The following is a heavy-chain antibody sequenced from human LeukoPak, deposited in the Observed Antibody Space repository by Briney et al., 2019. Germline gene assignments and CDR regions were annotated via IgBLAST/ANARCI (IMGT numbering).Heavy chain of an antibody. CDR1: GGSISPYY. CDR2: IYYSGTT. D-gene: IGHD6-19*01. V-gene: IGHV4-59*01. CDR3: ARDLKIGYNSGWYSFDY. Sequence: PSETLSLTCTVSGGSISPYYWSWLRQPPGKGLEWIGYIYYSGTTNYNPSLKSRVTLSVDTSKNQFSLKLTSVTAADTAVYYCARDLKIGYNSGWYSFDYWGQGILVTVSS. J-gene: IGHJ4*02.